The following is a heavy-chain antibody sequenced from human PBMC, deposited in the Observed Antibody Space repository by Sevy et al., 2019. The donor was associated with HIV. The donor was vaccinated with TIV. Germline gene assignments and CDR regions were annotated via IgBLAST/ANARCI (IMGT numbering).Heavy chain of an antibody. CDR3: ARLYHDSSGPFRIGYFDL. V-gene: IGHV4-39*01. J-gene: IGHJ2*01. D-gene: IGHD3-22*01. CDR1: GGSISSSSYY. CDR2: IYYSGST. Sequence: SETLSLTCTVSGGSISSSSYYWGWIRQPPGKGLEWIGSIYYSGSTYYNPSLKSRVTIPVDTSKNQFSLKLTSVTAADTAVYYCARLYHDSSGPFRIGYFDLWGRGTLVTVSS.